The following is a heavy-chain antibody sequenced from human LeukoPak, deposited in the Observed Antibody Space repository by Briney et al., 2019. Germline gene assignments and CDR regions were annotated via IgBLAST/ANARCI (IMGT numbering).Heavy chain of an antibody. CDR3: VKDYYTSGSRPWYFDL. CDR2: ISSNGGST. Sequence: HPGGSLRLSCSASGFTFSSYAMHWVRQAPGKGLEYVSAISSNGGSTHYADSMKGRVTISRDNSKNTLYLQMSSLRAEDTAVYYCVKDYYTSGSRPWYFDLWGRGTLVTVSS. D-gene: IGHD3-10*01. J-gene: IGHJ2*01. CDR1: GFTFSSYA. V-gene: IGHV3-64D*06.